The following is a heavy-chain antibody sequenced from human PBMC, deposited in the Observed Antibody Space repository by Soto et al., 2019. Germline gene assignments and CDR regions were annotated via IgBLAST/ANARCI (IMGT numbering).Heavy chain of an antibody. CDR1: GGSINSSSYC. V-gene: IGHV4-39*01. Sequence: SETLSLTCTVSGGSINSSSYCWGWIRQPPGKGLEWIGTIYHSGATYYNPSLKSRLSISVDTSKNQFSLKVNSVTAADTAVYYCAKNAMLYYYDSSGYPDYWGQGTLVTVS. CDR3: AKNAMLYYYDSSGYPDY. CDR2: IYHSGAT. D-gene: IGHD3-22*01. J-gene: IGHJ4*02.